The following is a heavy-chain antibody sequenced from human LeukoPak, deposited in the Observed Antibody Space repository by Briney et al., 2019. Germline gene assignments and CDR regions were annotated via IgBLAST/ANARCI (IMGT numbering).Heavy chain of an antibody. Sequence: PGGSLRLSCAVSGFTLRSYWMTWVRQAPGKGLEWVANIKQDGSEKYYVDSVKGRFTISRDNAKNSLYLQMNSLRVEDTAVYYCAREPDDYVWGSYRAWGQGTLVTVSS. CDR1: GFTLRSYW. CDR2: IKQDGSEK. D-gene: IGHD3-16*02. J-gene: IGHJ5*02. V-gene: IGHV3-7*01. CDR3: AREPDDYVWGSYRA.